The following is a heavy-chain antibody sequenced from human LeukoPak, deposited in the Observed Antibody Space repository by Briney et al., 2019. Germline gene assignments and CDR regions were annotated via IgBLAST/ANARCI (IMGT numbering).Heavy chain of an antibody. V-gene: IGHV1-18*01. Sequence: ASVKVSCKASGYTFTSYGISWVRQAPGQGLEWMGWTSAYNGNTNYAQKLQGRVTMTTDTSTSTAYMELRSLRSDDTAVYYCARAPLGGIAVAGTKYYFDYWGQGTLVTVSS. CDR1: GYTFTSYG. CDR3: ARAPLGGIAVAGTKYYFDY. D-gene: IGHD6-19*01. J-gene: IGHJ4*02. CDR2: TSAYNGNT.